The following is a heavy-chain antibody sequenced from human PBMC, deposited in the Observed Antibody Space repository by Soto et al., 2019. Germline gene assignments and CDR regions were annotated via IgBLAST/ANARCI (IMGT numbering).Heavy chain of an antibody. CDR3: ARLGHPGN. CDR1: GGSLRNSV. CDR2: VIPILGTA. V-gene: IGHV1-69*01. Sequence: QVQLVQSGAEVKKPGSSVKVSCTASGGSLRNSVISWVRQAPAQRLEWMGGVIPILGTANYAQKFQGRVTMTADEATSTAYMDLSSLSPDDTAVYYCARLGHPGNWGPGTLVSVSS. J-gene: IGHJ4*02.